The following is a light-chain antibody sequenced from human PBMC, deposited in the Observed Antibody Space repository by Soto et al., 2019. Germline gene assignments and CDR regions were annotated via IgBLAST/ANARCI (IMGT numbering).Light chain of an antibody. J-gene: IGKJ1*01. Sequence: DIQMTQSPSTLSASVGDRVTITCRASQRISSWLAWYQQKPGKAPKLLIYKASSLESGVPSRFSGSGSGTECTLTISSLQPDDFATYYCQRYNSYSTFGQGTKVEIK. V-gene: IGKV1-5*03. CDR2: KAS. CDR1: QRISSW. CDR3: QRYNSYST.